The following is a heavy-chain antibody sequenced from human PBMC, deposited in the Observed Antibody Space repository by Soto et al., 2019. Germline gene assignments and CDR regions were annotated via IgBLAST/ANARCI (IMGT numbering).Heavy chain of an antibody. J-gene: IGHJ4*02. Sequence: ASVKVSCKASGYAFSSYAMHWVRQAPGQRLEWMGWINAGYGNTKSSQKFQDRVTISRDTSASTAYMELTSLRSEDTAVYYCARDTGDGTFDFWGQGTLVTVSS. D-gene: IGHD7-27*01. CDR1: GYAFSSYA. V-gene: IGHV1-3*01. CDR2: INAGYGNT. CDR3: ARDTGDGTFDF.